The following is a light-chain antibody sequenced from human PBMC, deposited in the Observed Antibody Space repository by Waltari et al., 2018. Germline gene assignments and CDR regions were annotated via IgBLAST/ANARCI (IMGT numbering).Light chain of an antibody. CDR1: SSNTGYTT. CDR3: ATWDDSLHGYVV. Sequence: QSVLTQPPSASGTPGQRLTISCSGSSSNTGYTTVNWYQHLPGTAPKLLIYSDNQRPSGVPDRCSGSKSGASASLAISGLQSEDEADYYCATWDDSLHGYVVFGGGTKLTVL. V-gene: IGLV1-44*01. J-gene: IGLJ2*01. CDR2: SDN.